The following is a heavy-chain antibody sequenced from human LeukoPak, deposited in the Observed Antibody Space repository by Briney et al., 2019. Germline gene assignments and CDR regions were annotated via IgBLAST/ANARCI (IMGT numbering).Heavy chain of an antibody. D-gene: IGHD2-15*01. CDR3: ARACSGGSCYENWFDP. CDR1: GGTFSSYA. J-gene: IGHJ5*02. CDR2: IIPILGIA. Sequence: ASVKVSCKASGGTFSSYAISWVRQAPGQGLEWMGRIIPILGIANYAQKFEGRVTITADKSTSTAYMELSSLRSEDTAVYYCARACSGGSCYENWFDPWGQGTLVTVSS. V-gene: IGHV1-69*04.